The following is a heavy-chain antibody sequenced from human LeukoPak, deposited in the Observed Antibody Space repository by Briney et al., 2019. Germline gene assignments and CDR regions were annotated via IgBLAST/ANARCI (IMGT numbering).Heavy chain of an antibody. CDR2: IYYSGST. D-gene: IGHD6-13*01. V-gene: IGHV4-39*01. Sequence: SETLSLTCTVSGGSISSSSYYWGWIRQPPGKGLEWIGSIYYSGSTYYNPSLKSRVTISVDTSKNQFSLKLSSVTAADTAVYYCAVTPEGIAAAGIDYYYYGMDVWGQGTTVTVSS. CDR1: GGSISSSSYY. CDR3: AVTPEGIAAAGIDYYYYGMDV. J-gene: IGHJ6*02.